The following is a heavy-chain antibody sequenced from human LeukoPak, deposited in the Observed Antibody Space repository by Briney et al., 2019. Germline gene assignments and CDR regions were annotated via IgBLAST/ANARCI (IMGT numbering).Heavy chain of an antibody. CDR3: ARGDYYDSSGYYSY. V-gene: IGHV1-18*01. J-gene: IGHJ4*02. CDR1: GYTFTRYG. Sequence: ASVKVSCKASGYTFTRYGISWVRQAPGQGLEWMGWISAFNGNTNYAQNLQGRVTMTTDTSTSRVYMELRSLRSDDTAVYYCARGDYYDSSGYYSYWGQGTLVTVSS. D-gene: IGHD3-22*01. CDR2: ISAFNGNT.